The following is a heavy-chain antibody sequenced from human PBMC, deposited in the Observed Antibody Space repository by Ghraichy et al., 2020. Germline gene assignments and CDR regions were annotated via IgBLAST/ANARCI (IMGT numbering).Heavy chain of an antibody. J-gene: IGHJ3*02. Sequence: GGSLRLSCAASGFTFSSYAMSWVRQAPGKGLEWVSAISGSGGSTYYADSVKGRFTISRDNSKNTLYLQMNSLRAEDTAVYYCAKLMLTMTTVTTTRLRGAFDIWGQGTMVTVSS. D-gene: IGHD4-17*01. CDR1: GFTFSSYA. CDR2: ISGSGGST. CDR3: AKLMLTMTTVTTTRLRGAFDI. V-gene: IGHV3-23*01.